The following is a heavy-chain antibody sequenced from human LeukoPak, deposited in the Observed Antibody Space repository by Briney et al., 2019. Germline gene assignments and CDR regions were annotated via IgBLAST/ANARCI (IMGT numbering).Heavy chain of an antibody. J-gene: IGHJ4*02. CDR2: MYYSGST. D-gene: IGHD2-21*01. CDR1: GGSISSYY. Sequence: SENLSLSCTVSGGSISSYYWSWIRQPPGRGLEWVGYMYYSGSTDYNPSLKSRVTISVDTSKNQFSLKLTSVTAADTAVYYCARSGFVVVPYYFDYGGQGTLVTVS. V-gene: IGHV4-59*01. CDR3: ARSGFVVVPYYFDY.